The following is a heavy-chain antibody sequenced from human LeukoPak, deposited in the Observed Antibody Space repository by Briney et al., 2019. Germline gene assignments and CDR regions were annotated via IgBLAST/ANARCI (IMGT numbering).Heavy chain of an antibody. CDR3: ARDLGYYDSSGYYRGAEYFQH. V-gene: IGHV3-7*03. Sequence: PGGSLRLSCAASGFTFSSYWMSWVRQAPGKGLEWVANIKQDGSEKYYVDSVKGRFTISRGNAKNSLYLQMNSLRAEDTAVYYCARDLGYYDSSGYYRGAEYFQHWGQGTLVTVSS. J-gene: IGHJ1*01. CDR1: GFTFSSYW. D-gene: IGHD3-22*01. CDR2: IKQDGSEK.